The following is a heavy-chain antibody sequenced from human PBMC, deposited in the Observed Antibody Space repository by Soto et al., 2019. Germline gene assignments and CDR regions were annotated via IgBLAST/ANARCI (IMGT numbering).Heavy chain of an antibody. Sequence: PSETLSLTCTVSGGSISSYYWSRIRQPPGKGLEWIGYIYYSGSTNYNPSLKSRVTISVDTSKNQFSLKLSSVTAADTAVYYCARWNYYGSGSYYNDPYYFDYWGQGTLVTVSS. CDR2: IYYSGST. CDR3: ARWNYYGSGSYYNDPYYFDY. J-gene: IGHJ4*02. V-gene: IGHV4-59*01. D-gene: IGHD3-10*01. CDR1: GGSISSYY.